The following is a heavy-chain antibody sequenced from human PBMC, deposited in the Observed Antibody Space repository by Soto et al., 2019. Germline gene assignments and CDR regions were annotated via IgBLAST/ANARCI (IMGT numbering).Heavy chain of an antibody. Sequence: QVQLVESGGGVVQPGRSLRLSCAASGFTFSSYGMHWVRQAPGKGLEWVAVISYDGSNKYYADSVKGRFTISRDNSKNTQHLQINSVRAEDPAVYYCANVGATVRGGVSWGQGTLVTVSS. CDR1: GFTFSSYG. D-gene: IGHD1-26*01. V-gene: IGHV3-30*18. CDR3: ANVGATVRGGVS. CDR2: ISYDGSNK. J-gene: IGHJ5*02.